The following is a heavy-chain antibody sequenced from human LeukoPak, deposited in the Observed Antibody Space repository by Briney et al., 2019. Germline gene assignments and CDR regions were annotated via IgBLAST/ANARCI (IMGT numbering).Heavy chain of an antibody. J-gene: IGHJ4*02. CDR2: ISAYNGNT. D-gene: IGHD3-10*01. CDR1: GYTFTSYG. V-gene: IGHV1-18*01. Sequence: ASVKVSCKASGYTFTSYGISWVRQAPGQGLEWMGWISAYNGNTNYAQKLQGRVTMTTDTSTSTACMELRSLRSDDTAVYYCARAAGSGSYPWTDYWGQGTLVTVSS. CDR3: ARAAGSGSYPWTDY.